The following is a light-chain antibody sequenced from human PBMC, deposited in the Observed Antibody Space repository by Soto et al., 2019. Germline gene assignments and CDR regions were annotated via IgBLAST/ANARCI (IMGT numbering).Light chain of an antibody. Sequence: EIVLTQSPGTLSLSPGERATLSCRASQSIHNNNLAWYQQKRGQAPRLLIFGASIRATGIPDRFSGSGSGTEFTLSISRLEPEDFEIYYCQQYGGSPGTFGQGTRLDFK. CDR1: QSIHNNN. J-gene: IGKJ5*01. CDR3: QQYGGSPGT. V-gene: IGKV3-20*01. CDR2: GAS.